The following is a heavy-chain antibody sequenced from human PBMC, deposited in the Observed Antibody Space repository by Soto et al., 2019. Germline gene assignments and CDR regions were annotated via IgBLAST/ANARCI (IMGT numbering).Heavy chain of an antibody. Sequence: QSQLPESGPGLVKPSESLSLTCSVSGDSISRTNDYWAWIRQPPGKGLEWIGSIFYSGSTFYSPCLKSPVTISVDTSRNQFSLKLSSVTAADMAVYYCSRHSFGELLYAFPMWGQGTMVIVSS. CDR2: IFYSGST. V-gene: IGHV4-39*01. CDR1: GDSISRTNDY. CDR3: SRHSFGELLYAFPM. J-gene: IGHJ3*02. D-gene: IGHD3-10*01.